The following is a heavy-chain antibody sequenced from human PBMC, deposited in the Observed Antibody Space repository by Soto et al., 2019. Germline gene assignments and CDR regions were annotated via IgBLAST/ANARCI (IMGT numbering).Heavy chain of an antibody. D-gene: IGHD2-15*01. CDR3: ARGGCSGGSCYSNWFDP. V-gene: IGHV1-46*01. Sequence: ASVKVSCKASGYTFTSYYMHWVRQAPGQGLEWMGIINPSGGSTSYAQKFQGRVTMTRNTSISTAYMELSSLRSEDTAVYYCARGGCSGGSCYSNWFDPWGQGTLVTVSS. CDR1: GYTFTSYY. J-gene: IGHJ5*02. CDR2: INPSGGST.